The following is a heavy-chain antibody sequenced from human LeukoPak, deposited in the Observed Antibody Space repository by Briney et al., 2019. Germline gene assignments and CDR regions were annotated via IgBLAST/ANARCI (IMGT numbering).Heavy chain of an antibody. CDR3: ARVGLYSSSFDAFDI. V-gene: IGHV1-2*02. J-gene: IGHJ3*02. Sequence: ASVKVSCKASGYTFTGYYMHWVRQAPGQGLEWMGWINPNSGGTNYAQKFQGRVTMTRDTSISTAYMELRRLRSDDTAVYYCARVGLYSSSFDAFDIWGQGKMVTVSS. CDR1: GYTFTGYY. CDR2: INPNSGGT. D-gene: IGHD6-13*01.